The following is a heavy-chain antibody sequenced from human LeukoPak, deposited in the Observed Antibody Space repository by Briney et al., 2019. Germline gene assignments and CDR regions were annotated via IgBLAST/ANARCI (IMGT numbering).Heavy chain of an antibody. J-gene: IGHJ5*02. D-gene: IGHD1-1*01. CDR1: GDSISSGSYY. V-gene: IGHV4-61*02. CDR2: IYTSEST. Sequence: SETLSLTCTVSGDSISSGSYYWSWIRQPAGKGLEWIGRIYTSESTNYNPSLKSRVTISADTSKNQFSLKLSSVTAADTAVYYCARDRLQLQSWGQGTLVTVSS. CDR3: ARDRLQLQS.